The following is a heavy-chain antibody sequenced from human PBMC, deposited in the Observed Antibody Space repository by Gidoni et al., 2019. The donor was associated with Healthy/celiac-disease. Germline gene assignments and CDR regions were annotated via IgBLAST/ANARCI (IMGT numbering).Heavy chain of an antibody. J-gene: IGHJ4*02. CDR3: TRDPYYYDSSGVDY. Sequence: EVQPVESGGGLVQQGRSLRLPCTASGLTFGDYAMGWVRQAPGKGLELVGFIRSKAYGGTTEYAASVKGRFTISRDDSKSITYLQMNSLKTEDTAVYYCTRDPYYYDSSGVDYWGQGTLVTVSS. D-gene: IGHD3-22*01. V-gene: IGHV3-49*04. CDR1: GLTFGDYA. CDR2: IRSKAYGGTT.